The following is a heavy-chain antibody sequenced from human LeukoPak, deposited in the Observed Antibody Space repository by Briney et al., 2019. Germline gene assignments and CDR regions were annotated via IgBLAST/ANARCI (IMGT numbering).Heavy chain of an antibody. Sequence: ASVKVSCKASGYTFTHYFIHWVRQAPGQGLGWMGIINPSGGSTTYSQKFQGRITMTRDMSTSTVYMELSSLRSEDTAVYYCARDQSPNIVPTIGLDYWGQGTLVTVFS. CDR3: ARDQSPNIVPTIGLDY. J-gene: IGHJ4*02. CDR1: GYTFTHYF. CDR2: INPSGGST. D-gene: IGHD5-12*01. V-gene: IGHV1-46*01.